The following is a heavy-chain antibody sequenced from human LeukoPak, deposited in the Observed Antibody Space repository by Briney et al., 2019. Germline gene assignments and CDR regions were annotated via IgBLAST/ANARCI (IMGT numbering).Heavy chain of an antibody. D-gene: IGHD3-10*01. CDR1: GLTFRSYG. J-gene: IGHJ3*02. Sequence: GGSLRLSCAASGLTFRSYGMHWVRQAPGKGLEWVAFIRSDGIDKFYTDSVKGRLTISRDNAKNSLYLQMNSLRAEDTAVYYCARGGLVRGTINSLIAFDIWGQGTTVTVSS. V-gene: IGHV3-30*02. CDR2: IRSDGIDK. CDR3: ARGGLVRGTINSLIAFDI.